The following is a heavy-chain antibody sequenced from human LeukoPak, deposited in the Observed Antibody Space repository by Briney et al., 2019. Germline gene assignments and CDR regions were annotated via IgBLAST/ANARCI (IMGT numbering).Heavy chain of an antibody. CDR3: ARVGNYYDSSGYYWHVKPGYFDY. CDR2: ISSSGSTI. CDR1: GFTFSSYW. D-gene: IGHD3-22*01. J-gene: IGHJ4*02. Sequence: GGSLRLSCAASGFTFSSYWMSWVRQAPGKGLEWVSYISSSGSTIYYADSVKGRFTISRDNAKNSLYLQMNSLRAEDTAVYYCARVGNYYDSSGYYWHVKPGYFDYWGQGTLVTVSS. V-gene: IGHV3-48*04.